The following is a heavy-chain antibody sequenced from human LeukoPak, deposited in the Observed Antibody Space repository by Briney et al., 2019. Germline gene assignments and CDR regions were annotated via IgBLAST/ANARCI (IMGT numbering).Heavy chain of an antibody. V-gene: IGHV4-4*07. D-gene: IGHD2-2*01. J-gene: IGHJ5*02. CDR2: IFGSEST. CDR1: GASVSNYY. Sequence: PSGTLSLTCTAFGASVSNYYWSWIRQPAGKGLEWIGYIFGSESTNCNPSLKRRLTMTVDTTNNQLSLMLNSVTTADTTVYYYARASIEGYCSRPSGYVWLDPWGQGTLVTVSS. CDR3: ARASIEGYCSRPSGYVWLDP.